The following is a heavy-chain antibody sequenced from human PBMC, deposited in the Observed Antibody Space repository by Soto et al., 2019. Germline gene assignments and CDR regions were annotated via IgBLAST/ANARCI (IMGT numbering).Heavy chain of an antibody. CDR2: IIPIFGTA. D-gene: IGHD3-22*01. J-gene: IGHJ3*02. Sequence: ASVKVSCKASGGTFSSYAISWVRQAPGQGLEWMGGIIPIFGTANYAQKFQGRVTITADESTSTAYMELSSLRSEDTAVYFCARDFSYYDSSGYHDAFDIWGQGTMVTVSS. CDR3: ARDFSYYDSSGYHDAFDI. CDR1: GGTFSSYA. V-gene: IGHV1-69*13.